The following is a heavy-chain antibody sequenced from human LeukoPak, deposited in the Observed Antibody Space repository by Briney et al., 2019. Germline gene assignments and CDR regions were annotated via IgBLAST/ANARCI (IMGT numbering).Heavy chain of an antibody. V-gene: IGHV4-39*07. J-gene: IGHJ4*02. CDR3: ARTPPGQLLAYYFDY. D-gene: IGHD2-2*01. CDR2: IYYSGST. Sequence: SETLSLTCTVSGGSISSSSYYWGWIRQPPGKGLEWIGSIYYSGSTYYNPSLKSRVTISVDTSKNQFSLKLSSVTAADTAVYYCARTPPGQLLAYYFDYWGQGTLVTVSS. CDR1: GGSISSSSYY.